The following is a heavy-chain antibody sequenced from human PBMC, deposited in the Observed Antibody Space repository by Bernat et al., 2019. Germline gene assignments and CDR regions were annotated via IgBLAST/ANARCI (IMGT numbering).Heavy chain of an antibody. Sequence: VQLVESGGGLVKPGGSLRLSCAASGFTFSDYYMSWIRQAPGKGLEWVSYISSSSSYIYYADSVKGRFTISRDNAKNSLYLQMNSLRAEDTAVYYCARDLKQLVGTYYYYGMDVWGQGTTVTVSS. D-gene: IGHD6-6*01. CDR2: ISSSSSYI. J-gene: IGHJ6*02. CDR1: GFTFSDYY. CDR3: ARDLKQLVGTYYYYGMDV. V-gene: IGHV3-11*06.